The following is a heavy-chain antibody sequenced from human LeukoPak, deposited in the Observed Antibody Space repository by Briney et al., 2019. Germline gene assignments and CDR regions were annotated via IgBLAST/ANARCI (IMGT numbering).Heavy chain of an antibody. Sequence: GASVKVSCKASGYTFTSYGISWVRQAPGQGLEWMGWISAYNGNTNYAQKLQGRVTMTTDTSTSTAYMELRSLRSDDTAVYYCARVGTTVMYYYYYMDVWGKGTTVTISS. V-gene: IGHV1-18*01. D-gene: IGHD4-17*01. CDR3: ARVGTTVMYYYYYMDV. CDR1: GYTFTSYG. CDR2: ISAYNGNT. J-gene: IGHJ6*03.